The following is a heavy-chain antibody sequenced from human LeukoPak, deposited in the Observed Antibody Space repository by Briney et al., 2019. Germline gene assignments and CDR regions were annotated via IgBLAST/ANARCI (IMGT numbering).Heavy chain of an antibody. Sequence: GGSLRLSCAASGFTFSSYGMHWVRQAPGKGLEWVAVISYDGSNKYYADSVKGRFTISRDNSKNTLYLQMNSLKTEDTAVYYCARGSWGSGFDYWGQGTLVTVSS. CDR2: ISYDGSNK. D-gene: IGHD7-27*01. J-gene: IGHJ4*02. CDR3: ARGSWGSGFDY. CDR1: GFTFSSYG. V-gene: IGHV3-30*03.